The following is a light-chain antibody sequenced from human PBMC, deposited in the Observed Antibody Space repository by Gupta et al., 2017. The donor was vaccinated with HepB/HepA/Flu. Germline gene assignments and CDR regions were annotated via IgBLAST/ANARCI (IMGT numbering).Light chain of an antibody. J-gene: IGKJ4*01. CDR1: QGIRSW. CDR2: KAS. V-gene: IGKV1-5*03. Sequence: EIQTTQSPSTLSASVGDRVTITCRASQGIRSWLAWYQQTPGKAPKVLIYKASTLDGGVPSRFSGRSSGTYFPLTLSILPPDDFTTYYCQQNQSFRISFGGGTKLEIK. CDR3: QQNQSFRIS.